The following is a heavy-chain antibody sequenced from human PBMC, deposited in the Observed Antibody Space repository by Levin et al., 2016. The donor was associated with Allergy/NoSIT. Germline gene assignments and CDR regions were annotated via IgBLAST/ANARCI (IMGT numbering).Heavy chain of an antibody. CDR3: ARIGGLNTGFAFEY. V-gene: IGHV3-23*01. CDR1: GFAFSNSA. D-gene: IGHD7-27*01. CDR2: ISGSGDSR. J-gene: IGHJ4*02. Sequence: GESLKISCAASGFAFSNSAMSWVRQAPGKGLEWVSAISGSGDSRYHADSVRGRFTISRDNSKNTLYLQMNSLRAEDTAVYYCARIGGLNTGFAFEYWGQGTLVTVSS.